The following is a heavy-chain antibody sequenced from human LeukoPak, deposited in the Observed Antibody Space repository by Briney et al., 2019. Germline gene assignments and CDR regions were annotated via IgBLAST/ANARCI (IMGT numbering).Heavy chain of an antibody. J-gene: IGHJ4*02. CDR3: VRSGGGFDY. D-gene: IGHD1-1*01. Sequence: GGSLRPSCVASGFTFSSYWMHWVRQVPGKGLVWVSHINNDGSDTTYADSVKGRFSISRDNAKSTLFLQMNSLQAEDMAIYYCVRSGGGFDYWGQGTLVTVSS. V-gene: IGHV3-74*01. CDR1: GFTFSSYW. CDR2: INNDGSDT.